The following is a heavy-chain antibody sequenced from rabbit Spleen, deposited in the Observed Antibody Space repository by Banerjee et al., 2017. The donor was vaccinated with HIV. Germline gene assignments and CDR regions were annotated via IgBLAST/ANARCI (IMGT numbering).Heavy chain of an antibody. J-gene: IGHJ4*01. CDR1: GFSFSSSYY. CDR3: ARSDTTYRKFNL. Sequence: QEQLVESGGGLVQPEGSLTLTCTASGFSFSSSYYMCWVRQAPGKGLEWIGCIGTGSSGGTWYASWAKGRFTTSKPSSTTVTLQMTSLTAADTATYFCARSDTTYRKFNLWGPGTLVTVS. V-gene: IGHV1S45*01. D-gene: IGHD1-1*01. CDR2: IGTGSSGGT.